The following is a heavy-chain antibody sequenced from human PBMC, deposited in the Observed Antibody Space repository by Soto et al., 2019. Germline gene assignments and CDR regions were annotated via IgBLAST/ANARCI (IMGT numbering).Heavy chain of an antibody. D-gene: IGHD4-17*01. J-gene: IGHJ3*02. Sequence: QVQLQESGPRLVKPSETLSLMCTVSGGSINGHYWSWIRQPPGKGLEWIGHIHFNGDTSYNSSLQSRITISVDASKDQFSLKLNSVSTADTAMYFCARFLTRNDYHGRALDIWGQGTMITVSS. V-gene: IGHV4-59*11. CDR3: ARFLTRNDYHGRALDI. CDR2: IHFNGDT. CDR1: GGSINGHY.